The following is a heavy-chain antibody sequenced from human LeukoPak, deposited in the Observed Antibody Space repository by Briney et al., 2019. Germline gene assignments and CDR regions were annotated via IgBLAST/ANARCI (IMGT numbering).Heavy chain of an antibody. J-gene: IGHJ5*02. CDR2: MNPNSGNT. CDR1: GYTFTSYD. D-gene: IGHD3-10*01. V-gene: IGHV1-8*01. CDR3: ARDEGSDYYGSGSENWFDP. Sequence: ASVKVSCKASGYTFTSYDINWVRQATGQGLEWMGWMNPNSGNTGYAQKFQGRVTMTRNTSISTAYMELSSLRSEDTAVYYCARDEGSDYYGSGSENWFDPWGQGTLVTVPS.